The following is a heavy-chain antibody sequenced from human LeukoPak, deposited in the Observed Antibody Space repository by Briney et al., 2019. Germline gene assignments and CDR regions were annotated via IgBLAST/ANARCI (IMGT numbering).Heavy chain of an antibody. CDR2: ISSSSSTI. CDR3: ARGAYYYED. CDR1: GFTFSSHS. V-gene: IGHV3-48*01. Sequence: GALGLSCAASGFTFSSHSMNWVRQAPGKGLEWVSYISSSSSTIYYADSVKGRFTISRDNAKNSLYLQMNSLRAEDTAVYYCARGAYYYEDWGQGTLVTVSS. J-gene: IGHJ4*02. D-gene: IGHD3-22*01.